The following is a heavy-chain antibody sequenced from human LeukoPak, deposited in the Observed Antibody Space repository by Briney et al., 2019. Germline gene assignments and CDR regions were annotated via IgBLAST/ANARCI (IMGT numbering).Heavy chain of an antibody. D-gene: IGHD2-2*01. Sequence: PGGSLRLSCVSSGFIFGNHWMNWVRQAPGKGLEWVANIKQDGSEKYYVDSVKGRFTIFRDNAKKSLYLQMNSLRAEDTAVYYCAREGKDCSRTSCYLYAHFDYWGQGTLVTVSS. V-gene: IGHV3-7*03. J-gene: IGHJ4*02. CDR3: AREGKDCSRTSCYLYAHFDY. CDR1: GFIFGNHW. CDR2: IKQDGSEK.